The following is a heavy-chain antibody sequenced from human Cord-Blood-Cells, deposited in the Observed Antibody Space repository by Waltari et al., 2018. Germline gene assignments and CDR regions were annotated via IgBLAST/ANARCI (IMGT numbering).Heavy chain of an antibody. CDR1: GYTFTACY. D-gene: IGHD1-26*01. CDR3: ARDSGSYFTSFDY. J-gene: IGHJ4*02. Sequence: QVRLVQSGGEGKKPGASVNVCSKDSGYTFTACYVNWVPQAPGQGLEWMGWINPNSGGTNYAQKFQGRVTMTRDTSISTAYMELSRLRSDDTAVYYCARDSGSYFTSFDYWGQGTLVTVSS. V-gene: IGHV1-2*02. CDR2: INPNSGGT.